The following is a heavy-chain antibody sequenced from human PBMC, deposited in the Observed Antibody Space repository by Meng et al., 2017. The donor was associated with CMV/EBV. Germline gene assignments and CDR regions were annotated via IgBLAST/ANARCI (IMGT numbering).Heavy chain of an antibody. D-gene: IGHD3-22*01. CDR1: GYTFTSYA. J-gene: IGHJ3*02. V-gene: IGHV1-2*02. Sequence: ASVKVSCKASGYTFTSYAMNWVRQAPGQGLEWMGWINPNSGGTNYAQKFQGRVTMTRDTSISTAYMELSRLRSDDTAVYYCARASSGYGSAFDIWAKGQWSPSPQ. CDR3: ARASSGYGSAFDI. CDR2: INPNSGGT.